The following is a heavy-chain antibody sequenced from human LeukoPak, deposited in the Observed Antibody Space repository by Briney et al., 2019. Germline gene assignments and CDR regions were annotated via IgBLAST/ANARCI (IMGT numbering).Heavy chain of an antibody. Sequence: SETLPLTCNVSGGSISSYYWSWIRQPPGKGLEWIGYIYSSGTTHYNPSLKSRVTLSVDTSKNQFSLKLSSVTVADTAVYYCARDGDSSGYFGPDYWGQGTLVTVSS. CDR3: ARDGDSSGYFGPDY. J-gene: IGHJ4*02. CDR1: GGSISSYY. V-gene: IGHV4-59*01. D-gene: IGHD3-22*01. CDR2: IYSSGTT.